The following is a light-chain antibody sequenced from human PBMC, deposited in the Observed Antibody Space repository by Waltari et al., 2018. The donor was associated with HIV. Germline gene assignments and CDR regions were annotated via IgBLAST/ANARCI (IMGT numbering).Light chain of an antibody. J-gene: IGKJ1*01. CDR3: MQTLRIPWT. V-gene: IGKV2-28*01. CDR1: ESLRHENGFTY. Sequence: VVMIQSPRYLPFSFGEPASISCFSHESLRHENGFTYLDWYLQRPGRATQLLIQLATSRAFGVPTRFGGSAADTNFTLTISRLETGDVGLYYCMQTLRIPWTFGQGTRV. CDR2: LAT.